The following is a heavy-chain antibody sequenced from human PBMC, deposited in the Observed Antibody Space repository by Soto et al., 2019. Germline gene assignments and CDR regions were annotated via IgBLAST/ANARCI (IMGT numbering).Heavy chain of an antibody. D-gene: IGHD2-2*01. J-gene: IGHJ4*02. CDR2: ISGSGGST. CDR1: GFTFSSYA. CDR3: AKGRGYCSSTSCYVGRDY. Sequence: EVQLLESGGGLVQPGGSLRLSCAASGFTFSSYAMSWVRKAPGKGLEWVSAISGSGGSTYYADSVKGRFTISRDNSKNTLYLQMNSLRAEDTAVYYCAKGRGYCSSTSCYVGRDYWGQGTLVTVSS. V-gene: IGHV3-23*01.